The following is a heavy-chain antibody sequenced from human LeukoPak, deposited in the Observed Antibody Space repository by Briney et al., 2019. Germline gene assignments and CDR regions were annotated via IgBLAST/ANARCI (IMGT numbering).Heavy chain of an antibody. CDR2: IYHSGST. J-gene: IGHJ5*02. CDR3: ARDSYYFGSGSDNTPYNWFDP. Sequence: SGTLSLACAVSRGSISSNNWWSWVRQPPGKRLEWIAEIYHSGSTNYNPSLRSRVTISVDKSKNQFSLKLSSVTAADTAMYYCARDSYYFGSGSDNTPYNWFDPWGQGTLVTVSS. D-gene: IGHD3-10*01. CDR1: RGSISSNNW. V-gene: IGHV4-4*02.